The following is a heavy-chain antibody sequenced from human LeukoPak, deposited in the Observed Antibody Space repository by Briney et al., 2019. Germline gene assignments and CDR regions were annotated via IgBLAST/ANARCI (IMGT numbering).Heavy chain of an antibody. CDR3: AKDLGTKWTTVTTGYFDY. Sequence: PGGSLRLSRAPSGFIFSNYAMTWVRQAPGNRREWLSAISGGGGTAYYTDSVKGRFTISSDNSKNTLYLQMNSLRAEDTGIYYCAKDLGTKWTTVTTGYFDYWGQGTLVTVSS. CDR2: ISGGGGTA. D-gene: IGHD4-17*01. J-gene: IGHJ4*02. V-gene: IGHV3-23*01. CDR1: GFIFSNYA.